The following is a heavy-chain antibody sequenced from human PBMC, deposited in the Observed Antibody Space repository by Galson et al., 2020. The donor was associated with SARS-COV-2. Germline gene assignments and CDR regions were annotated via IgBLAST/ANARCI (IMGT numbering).Heavy chain of an antibody. V-gene: IGHV3-30*03. J-gene: IGHJ6*04. Sequence: GESLKISCAASGFTFSSYGMHWVRQAPGKGLELVAVISNDGSNKYYADSVKGRFTISRDNSKNTLYLQMNSLRAEDTAVYYCATEEFYSGKDSYYGMDVWGEGTTVTVSS. D-gene: IGHD1-26*01. CDR2: ISNDGSNK. CDR1: GFTFSSYG. CDR3: ATEEFYSGKDSYYGMDV.